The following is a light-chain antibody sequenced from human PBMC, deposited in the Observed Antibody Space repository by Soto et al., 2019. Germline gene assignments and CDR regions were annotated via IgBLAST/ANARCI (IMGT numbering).Light chain of an antibody. Sequence: EIVLTQSPGTLSLSPGERATLSCRASQSVSSSYLAWYQEKPGQAPXLXXYGASTRATGIPDRFSGSGSGTDFTLTISRLEPEDFAVYYCQCYDNSPLLTFGQGTRLEIK. CDR3: QCYDNSPLLT. CDR2: GAS. J-gene: IGKJ5*01. V-gene: IGKV3-20*01. CDR1: QSVSSSY.